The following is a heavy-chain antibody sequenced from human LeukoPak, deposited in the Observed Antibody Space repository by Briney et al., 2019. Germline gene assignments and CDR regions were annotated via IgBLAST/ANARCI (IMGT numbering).Heavy chain of an antibody. CDR2: ISSSSSYI. J-gene: IGHJ4*02. CDR3: ARESQQLAYFDY. D-gene: IGHD6-6*01. V-gene: IGHV3-21*01. Sequence: GGSLRLSCAASGFTFSSYSMNWVRQAPGKGLEWVSSISSSSSYIYYADSVKGRFTISRDTSKNTLYLQMNSLRVDDTAIYYCARESQQLAYFDYWGQGTLVTVSS. CDR1: GFTFSSYS.